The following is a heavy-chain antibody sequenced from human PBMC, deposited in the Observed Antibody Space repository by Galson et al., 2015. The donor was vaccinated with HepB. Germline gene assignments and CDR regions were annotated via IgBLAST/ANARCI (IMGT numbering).Heavy chain of an antibody. D-gene: IGHD3-10*01. CDR2: INAGNGNT. CDR1: GYTFTSYA. V-gene: IGHV1-3*01. J-gene: IGHJ6*02. CDR3: ASSDTMVRRGYYYYGMDV. Sequence: SCKASGYTFTSYAMHWVRQAPGQRLEWMGWINAGNGNTKYSQKFQGRVTITRDTSASTAYMELSSLRSEDTAVYYCASSDTMVRRGYYYYGMDVWGQGTTVTVSS.